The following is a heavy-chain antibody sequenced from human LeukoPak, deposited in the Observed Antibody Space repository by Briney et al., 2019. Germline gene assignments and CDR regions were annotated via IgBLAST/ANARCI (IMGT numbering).Heavy chain of an antibody. CDR1: GFTLSNAW. Sequence: GGSLRLSCAASGFTLSNAWMGWVRQAPGKGLEWVGRIHTKAEGATTEYAAPVKGRFTISRDDPKNTLYLQMSSLKAEDTAVYYCTKYLLTASIGDFWGQGTLVTVSS. J-gene: IGHJ4*02. CDR2: IHTKAEGATT. D-gene: IGHD3-9*01. CDR3: TKYLLTASIGDF. V-gene: IGHV3-15*05.